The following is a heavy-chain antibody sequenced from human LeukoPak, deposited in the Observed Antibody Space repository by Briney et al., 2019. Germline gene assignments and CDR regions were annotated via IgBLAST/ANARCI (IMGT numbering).Heavy chain of an antibody. V-gene: IGHV1-18*01. CDR2: ISAYNGNT. CDR3: ARDPIATMIVVVKGWFDP. D-gene: IGHD3-22*01. Sequence: GASVKVSCKASGHTFTSYGISWVRQAPGQGLEWMGWISAYNGNTNYAQKLQGRVTMTTDTSTSTAYMELRSLRSDDTAVYYCARDPIATMIVVVKGWFDPWGQGTLVTVSS. J-gene: IGHJ5*02. CDR1: GHTFTSYG.